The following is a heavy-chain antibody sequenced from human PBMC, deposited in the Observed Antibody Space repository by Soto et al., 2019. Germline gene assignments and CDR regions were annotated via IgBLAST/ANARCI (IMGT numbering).Heavy chain of an antibody. CDR3: AKAYDVWSSEQPYYFDY. V-gene: IGHV3-23*01. J-gene: IGHJ4*02. D-gene: IGHD3-16*01. CDR2: ISGSGGRS. Sequence: GGSLRLSCAASGFTFSNYAMTWVRHGPGKGLEWVSGISGSGGRSYYADSVKGRFTISRDNSKSTLYLQMNSLRAEDTAVYYCAKAYDVWSSEQPYYFDYWGQGTLVTVAS. CDR1: GFTFSNYA.